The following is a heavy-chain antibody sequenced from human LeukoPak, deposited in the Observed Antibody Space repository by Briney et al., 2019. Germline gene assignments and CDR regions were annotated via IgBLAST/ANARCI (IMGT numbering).Heavy chain of an antibody. CDR1: GGSISSYY. V-gene: IGHV4-4*07. CDR2: IYTSGST. CDR3: ARDKMGGADY. D-gene: IGHD3-16*01. J-gene: IGHJ4*02. Sequence: NPSETLSLTCTVSGGSISSYYWSWIRQPAGKGLEWVGRIYTSGSTNYNPSLKGRVTISVDKSKNQFSLKLSSVTAADTAVYYCARDKMGGADYWGQGTLVTVSS.